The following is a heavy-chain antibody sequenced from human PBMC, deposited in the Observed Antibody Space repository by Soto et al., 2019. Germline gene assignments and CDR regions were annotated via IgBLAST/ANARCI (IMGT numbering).Heavy chain of an antibody. J-gene: IGHJ6*02. D-gene: IGHD6-6*01. V-gene: IGHV4-30-4*01. Sequence: QVQLQESGPGLVKPSQTLSLTCTVSGGSISSGDYYWSWIRQPPGKGLEWIGYIDYSGSTYYNPSRKSRVTISVDTSKTQFSLQLSSVTAADTAVYYCARGDFLAALHGMDVWGQGTTVTVSS. CDR3: ARGDFLAALHGMDV. CDR2: IDYSGST. CDR1: GGSISSGDYY.